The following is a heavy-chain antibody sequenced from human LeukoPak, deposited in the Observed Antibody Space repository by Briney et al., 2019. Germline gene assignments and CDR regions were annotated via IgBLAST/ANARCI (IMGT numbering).Heavy chain of an antibody. Sequence: SETLSLTCTVSGGSISSYYWSWIRQPPGKGLEWIGYIYYSGSTNYNPSLKSRVTISVDTSKNQFSLKLSSVTAADTAVYYCARRDYVFAFDIWGQGTMVTVSS. J-gene: IGHJ3*02. CDR3: ARRDYVFAFDI. CDR1: GGSISSYY. D-gene: IGHD3-16*01. CDR2: IYYSGST. V-gene: IGHV4-59*08.